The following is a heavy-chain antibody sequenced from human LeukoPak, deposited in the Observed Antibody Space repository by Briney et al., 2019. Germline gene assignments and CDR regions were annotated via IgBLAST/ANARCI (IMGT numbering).Heavy chain of an antibody. Sequence: GGSLRLSCAASGFTFSSYGMHWVRQAPGKGLEWVSFIRYDGSNEYYADSVRGRFTISRDNSKNTLYLQMNSLRAEDTAVYYCARRAGAYSHPYDYWGQGTLVTVSS. D-gene: IGHD4/OR15-4a*01. CDR1: GFTFSSYG. CDR3: ARRAGAYSHPYDY. V-gene: IGHV3-30*02. J-gene: IGHJ4*02. CDR2: IRYDGSNE.